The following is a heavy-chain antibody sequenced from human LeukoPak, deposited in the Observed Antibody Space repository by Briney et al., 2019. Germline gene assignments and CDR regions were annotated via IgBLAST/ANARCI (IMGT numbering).Heavy chain of an antibody. CDR1: GFTFYDYG. Sequence: GGSLRLSCAASGFTFYDYGMSWVRQAPGKGLEWVSGINWNGGSTGYADSVKGRFTISRDNAKNSLYLQMNSLRAEDTALYYCARVGLYSSGWYWYYFDYWGQGTLVTVSS. D-gene: IGHD6-19*01. CDR2: INWNGGST. V-gene: IGHV3-20*04. CDR3: ARVGLYSSGWYWYYFDY. J-gene: IGHJ4*02.